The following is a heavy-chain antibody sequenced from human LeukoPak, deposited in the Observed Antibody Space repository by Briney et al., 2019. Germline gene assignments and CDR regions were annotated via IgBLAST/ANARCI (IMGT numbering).Heavy chain of an antibody. V-gene: IGHV1-69*13. J-gene: IGHJ4*02. CDR2: IIPIFGTA. CDR3: AIMPLGYSSSWSDLNLDY. D-gene: IGHD6-13*01. CDR1: GGTFSRNA. Sequence: ASVKVSCKASGGTFSRNAISWVRQAPGQGLEWMGGIIPIFGTANYAQKFQGRVTITADESTSTAYMELSSLRSEDTAVYYCAIMPLGYSSSWSDLNLDYWGQGTLVTVSS.